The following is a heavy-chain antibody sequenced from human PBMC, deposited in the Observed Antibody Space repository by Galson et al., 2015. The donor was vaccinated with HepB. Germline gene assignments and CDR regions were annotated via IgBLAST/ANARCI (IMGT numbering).Heavy chain of an antibody. CDR2: IYASGAT. Sequence: SETLSLTCTVSGGSIISYYWSWIRQPAWKGLEWIGRIYASGATDYNPSLKSRVTMSVDTSKNQFSLKLSSVTAADTAVYYRARGWGYFDYWGQGTLVTVSS. J-gene: IGHJ4*02. CDR1: GGSIISYY. CDR3: ARGWGYFDY. V-gene: IGHV4-4*07. D-gene: IGHD1-26*01.